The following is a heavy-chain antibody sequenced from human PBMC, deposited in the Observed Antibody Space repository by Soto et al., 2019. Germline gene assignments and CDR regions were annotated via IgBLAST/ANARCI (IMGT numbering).Heavy chain of an antibody. Sequence: QVQLVESGGGVVQPGRSLRLSCAASGFTFSSYGMHWVRQAPGKGLEWVAVISHDGSNKYFADSVKGRFTISRDNSQNSLYLQMNSLRAADTAVYDGAKHLLAVACYLHGMDVWGQGTTVTVSS. D-gene: IGHD6-19*01. CDR3: AKHLLAVACYLHGMDV. V-gene: IGHV3-30*18. CDR2: ISHDGSNK. J-gene: IGHJ6*02. CDR1: GFTFSSYG.